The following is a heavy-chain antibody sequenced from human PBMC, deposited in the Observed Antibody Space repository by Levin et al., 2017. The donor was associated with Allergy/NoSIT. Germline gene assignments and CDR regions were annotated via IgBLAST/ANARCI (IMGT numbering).Heavy chain of an antibody. CDR1: GYTFTSYG. J-gene: IGHJ6*02. CDR2: ISAYNGNT. V-gene: IGHV1-18*01. D-gene: IGHD6-19*01. Sequence: ASVKVSCKASGYTFTSYGISWVRQAPGQGLEWMGWISAYNGNTNYAQKLQGRVTMTTDTSTSTAYMELRSLRSDDTAVYYCARAPDVSFGGWYAYYYYGMDVWGQGTTVTVSS. CDR3: ARAPDVSFGGWYAYYYYGMDV.